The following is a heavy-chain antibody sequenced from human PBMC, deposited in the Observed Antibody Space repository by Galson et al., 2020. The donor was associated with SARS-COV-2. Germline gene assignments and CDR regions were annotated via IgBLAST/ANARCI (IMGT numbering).Heavy chain of an antibody. J-gene: IGHJ5*02. CDR3: ATVTPIVRGGWFDP. V-gene: IGHV1-24*01. D-gene: IGHD3-10*01. CDR1: GYTLTELS. CDR2: FDPEDGET. Sequence: ASVKVSCTVSGYTLTELSMHWVRQAPGKGLEWMGGFDPEDGETIYAQKFQGRVTMTEDTSTDTAYMELSSLRSEDTAVYYCATVTPIVRGGWFDPWGQGTLVTVSS.